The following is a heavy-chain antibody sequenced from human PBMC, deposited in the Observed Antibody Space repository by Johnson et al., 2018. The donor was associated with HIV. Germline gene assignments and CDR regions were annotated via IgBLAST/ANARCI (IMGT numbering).Heavy chain of an antibody. CDR2: ISGSGGST. V-gene: IGHV3-23*04. CDR3: AKVAVATAAGGVALDI. Sequence: VQLVESGGGLVQPGGSLRLSCAASGFTFSSYDMHWVRQATGKGLEWVSAISGSGGSTYYADSVKGRFTISRDNSKNTLYLQMNSLRAEDTAVYYCAKVAVATAAGGVALDIWGPGTMVTVS. CDR1: GFTFSSYD. D-gene: IGHD6-13*01. J-gene: IGHJ3*02.